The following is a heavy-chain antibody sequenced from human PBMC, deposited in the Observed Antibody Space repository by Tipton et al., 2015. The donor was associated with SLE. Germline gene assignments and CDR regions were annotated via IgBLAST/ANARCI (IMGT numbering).Heavy chain of an antibody. D-gene: IGHD1-14*01. CDR1: GFTFGNAW. CDR3: ARHMTTGTDY. CDR2: ISFSGRT. V-gene: IGHV4-38-2*01. J-gene: IGHJ4*02. Sequence: QVQLVQSGGGLVKGGGSLRLSCEASGFTFGNAWMSWIRQAPGKGLEWIGSISFSGRTCDNPSLRGRITPSRDTSKNQFSLKLTYVTAADTAVYFCARHMTTGTDYWGQGSLVIVSA.